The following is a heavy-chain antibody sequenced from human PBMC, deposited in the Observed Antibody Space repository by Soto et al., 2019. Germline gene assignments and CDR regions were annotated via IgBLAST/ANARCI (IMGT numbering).Heavy chain of an antibody. Sequence: EVQLVESGGGLVKPGGSLRLSCAASGFTFSSYSMNWVRQAPGKGLEWVSSISSSSSYIYYADSVKGRFTISRDNAKNSLYLQMNSLRAEDTAVYYCARDGNWYCSGGSCWGQGTLVTVSS. CDR3: ARDGNWYCSGGSC. CDR2: ISSSSSYI. D-gene: IGHD2-15*01. CDR1: GFTFSSYS. V-gene: IGHV3-21*01. J-gene: IGHJ4*02.